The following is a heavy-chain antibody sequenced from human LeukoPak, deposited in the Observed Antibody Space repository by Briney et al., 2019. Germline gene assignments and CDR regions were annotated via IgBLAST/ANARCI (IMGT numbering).Heavy chain of an antibody. V-gene: IGHV3-33*01. D-gene: IGHD3-16*01. J-gene: IGHJ4*02. CDR1: GFTFGSYD. CDR3: GGYSYADAIDY. CDR2: IWYDGSNK. Sequence: GGSLRLSCAASGFTFGSYDIHCVSQAPGGWMEWVALIWYDGSNKYYADSVKGRCTVSRDNSKNTLYLQMNSLRAEDTAVYYCGGYSYADAIDYWGQGTLVTVSP.